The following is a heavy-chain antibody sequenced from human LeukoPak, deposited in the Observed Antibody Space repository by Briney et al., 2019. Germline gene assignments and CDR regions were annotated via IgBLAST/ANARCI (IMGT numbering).Heavy chain of an antibody. CDR3: ARVQTEGIVVVPATRGGYYYYMDV. Sequence: GGSLRLSCAASGFTFSSYGMNWVRQAPGKGLEWLAVISYDGDTTYYADSVEGRFTIPRDNSQNTLYLQMNSLRAEDTAVYYCARVQTEGIVVVPATRGGYYYYMDVWGKGTTVTVSS. J-gene: IGHJ6*03. V-gene: IGHV3-30*03. D-gene: IGHD2-2*01. CDR1: GFTFSSYG. CDR2: ISYDGDTT.